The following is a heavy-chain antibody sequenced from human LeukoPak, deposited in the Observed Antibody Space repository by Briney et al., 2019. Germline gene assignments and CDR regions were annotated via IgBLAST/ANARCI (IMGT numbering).Heavy chain of an antibody. Sequence: GGSLRLSCAASGFTFSTYGMGWVRQAPGKGLEWVSALSGSGGTTYYADSVKGRFTISRDNSRNTLSLQMNSLRADDTAVYYCAKDRTGTTGADWFDPWGQGTLVTVSS. CDR3: AKDRTGTTGADWFDP. CDR1: GFTFSTYG. V-gene: IGHV3-23*01. CDR2: LSGSGGTT. J-gene: IGHJ5*02. D-gene: IGHD1-1*01.